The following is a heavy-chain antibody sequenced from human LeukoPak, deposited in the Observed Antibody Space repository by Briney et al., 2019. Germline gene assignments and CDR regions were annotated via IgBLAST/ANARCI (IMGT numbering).Heavy chain of an antibody. CDR2: IYKSGST. CDR1: GGSISSGDYY. J-gene: IGHJ4*02. V-gene: IGHV4-30-4*08. Sequence: PSQTLSLTCTVSGGSISSGDYYWSWIRQPPGKGLEWIGYIYKSGSTYYNPSLKSRVTISVDTSKNQFSLKLSSVTAADTAVYYCARAMDSSGWSYFDYWGQGTLVTVSS. CDR3: ARAMDSSGWSYFDY. D-gene: IGHD6-19*01.